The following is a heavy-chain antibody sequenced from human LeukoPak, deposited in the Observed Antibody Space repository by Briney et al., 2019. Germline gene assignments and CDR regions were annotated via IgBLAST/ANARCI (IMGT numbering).Heavy chain of an antibody. J-gene: IGHJ4*02. D-gene: IGHD3-22*01. CDR3: ARVTGYMIEDYFDY. CDR2: IYYNGNT. V-gene: IGHV4-39*07. CDR1: GGSISSSNYY. Sequence: SETLSLTCIVSGGSISSSNYYWGWIRQPPGKGLEWIGNIYYNGNTYYNPSLKSRVTISVETSKNQFSLKLRSVTAADTAVYYCARVTGYMIEDYFDYWGQGTLVTVSS.